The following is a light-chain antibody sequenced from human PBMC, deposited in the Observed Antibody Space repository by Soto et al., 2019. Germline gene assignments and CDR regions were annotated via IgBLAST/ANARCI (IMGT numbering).Light chain of an antibody. CDR2: GAS. CDR1: QSVSGSS. Sequence: EIVVTQSPATLSLSPGERVTLSSGASQSVSGSSLAWYQHKPGLATRLIVYGASTRANGIPDRFSGSGSGTDFTLTISRLEPEDFAAYYCQHYGSSPPYSFGQGTKVDIK. J-gene: IGKJ2*03. V-gene: IGKV3D-20*01. CDR3: QHYGSSPPYS.